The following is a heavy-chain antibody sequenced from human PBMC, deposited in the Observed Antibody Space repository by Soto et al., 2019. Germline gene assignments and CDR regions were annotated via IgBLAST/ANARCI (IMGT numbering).Heavy chain of an antibody. CDR3: SRAASSLSMLS. V-gene: IGHV1-46*03. D-gene: IGHD6-19*01. CDR2: INPSGGST. J-gene: IGHJ4*02. Sequence: ASVKVSCKASGYTLTTYNMHWVRQAPGQGLEWMGVINPSGGSTNYEQKFQGRVIMTSDVSTSTVFMELSSLRSEDTALYFCSRAASSLSMLSGGKGTQVTVSS. CDR1: GYTLTTYN.